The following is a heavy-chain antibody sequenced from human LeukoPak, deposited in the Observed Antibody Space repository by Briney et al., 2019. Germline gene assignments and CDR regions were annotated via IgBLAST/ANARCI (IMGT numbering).Heavy chain of an antibody. V-gene: IGHV1-18*01. J-gene: IGHJ4*02. CDR2: ISTYYDNT. CDR3: AQLLYRPTAMITRYFDY. Sequence: GASVKVSCKTSDYTFTIYGVSWVRQAPGQGLEWMGWISTYYDNTNYAQKVQGRVSMTTDTSTSTAYMELRSLRSDDTAMYRCAQLLYRPTAMITRYFDYWGQGTLVTVSS. CDR1: DYTFTIYG. D-gene: IGHD2-2*02.